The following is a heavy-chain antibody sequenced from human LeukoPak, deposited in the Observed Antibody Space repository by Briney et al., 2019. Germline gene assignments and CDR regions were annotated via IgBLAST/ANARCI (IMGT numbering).Heavy chain of an antibody. J-gene: IGHJ1*01. D-gene: IGHD2-15*01. CDR1: GYTFTSYD. CDR3: ARGGIGRAYCSGGSCYDNSFGN. CDR2: NNPNSGNP. V-gene: IGHV1-8*01. Sequence: ASVKVSFKASGYTFTSYDYNWVRKATGQGHEWRRWNNPNSGNPGYAQKFQGRVTMTRNTSISTAYRELSSLRSEDTAVYYCARGGIGRAYCSGGSCYDNSFGNWGQGTLVTVSS.